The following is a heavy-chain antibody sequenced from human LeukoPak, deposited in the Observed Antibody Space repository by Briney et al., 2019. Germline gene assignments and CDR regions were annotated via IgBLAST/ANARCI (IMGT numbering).Heavy chain of an antibody. CDR2: ISGSGGST. D-gene: IGHD3-22*01. CDR1: DFTFNTYD. Sequence: SGGSLRLSCAASDFTFNTYDMSWVRQAPGKGLEWVSAISGSGGSTYYADSVKGRFTISRDSSKNTLYLQMNSLRAEDTAVYYCAKALDYYDSSGYYDYWGQGTLVTVSS. V-gene: IGHV3-23*01. CDR3: AKALDYYDSSGYYDY. J-gene: IGHJ4*02.